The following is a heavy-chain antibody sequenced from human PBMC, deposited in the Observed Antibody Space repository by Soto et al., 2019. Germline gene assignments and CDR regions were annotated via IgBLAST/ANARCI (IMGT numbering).Heavy chain of an antibody. CDR2: TYYRSKWYN. V-gene: IGHV6-1*01. Sequence: SQTLLLTCAISGDSVSSNSAAWNWIRQSPSRGLEWLGRTYYRSKWYNDYAVSVKSRITINPDTSKNQFSLQLNSVTPEDTAVYYCARAHCSSTSCYTFYYYYGMDVWGQGTTVTVSS. J-gene: IGHJ6*02. CDR3: ARAHCSSTSCYTFYYYYGMDV. D-gene: IGHD2-2*02. CDR1: GDSVSSNSAA.